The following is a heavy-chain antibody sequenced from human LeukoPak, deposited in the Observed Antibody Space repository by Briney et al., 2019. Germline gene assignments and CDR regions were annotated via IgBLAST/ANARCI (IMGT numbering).Heavy chain of an antibody. V-gene: IGHV3-23*01. D-gene: IGHD4-17*01. CDR3: AKDPNGDYIGAFDF. CDR1: GFTFSNYA. J-gene: IGHJ3*01. CDR2: IKGSGSYT. Sequence: GSLRLSCAGSGFTFSNYAMIWVRQAPGKGLEWVSAIKGSGSYTKYADSVTGRFTISRDNSKNMLCLQMNSLTADDTAIYYCAKDPNGDYIGAFDFGGQGTMVTVSS.